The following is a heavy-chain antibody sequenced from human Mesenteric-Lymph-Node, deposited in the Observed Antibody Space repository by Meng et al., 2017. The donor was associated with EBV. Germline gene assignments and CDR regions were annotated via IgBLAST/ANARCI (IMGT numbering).Heavy chain of an antibody. CDR3: ARTPYDYVWGMSEFDS. CDR2: IYYSGTT. CDR1: GSAISRSNW. V-gene: IGHV4-28*01. Sequence: QVPPQESGPVLVKPSDPLPLTRAVSGSAISRSNWLGWIRQPPGKGLEWLGYIYYSGTTYYSPSLKSRVTMSVDTSNNQFSLKLTSVTAVDTAVYYCARTPYDYVWGMSEFDSWGQGTLVTVSS. D-gene: IGHD3-16*01. J-gene: IGHJ4*02.